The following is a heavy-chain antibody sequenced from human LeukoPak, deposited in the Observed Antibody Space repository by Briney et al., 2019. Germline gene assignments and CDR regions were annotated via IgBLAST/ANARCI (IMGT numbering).Heavy chain of an antibody. D-gene: IGHD1-26*01. CDR2: ISWTSGCI. J-gene: IGHJ4*02. V-gene: IGHV3-9*01. CDR1: GFTFDDYA. CDR3: VGALVGGGDY. Sequence: GGSLRLSCAASGFTFDDYAMHWVRQAPGKGLEWVSGISWTSGCIGYADSVKGRFTISGDNAKNTLYLQMNSLRADDTAVYYCVGALVGGGDYWGRGTLVTVSS.